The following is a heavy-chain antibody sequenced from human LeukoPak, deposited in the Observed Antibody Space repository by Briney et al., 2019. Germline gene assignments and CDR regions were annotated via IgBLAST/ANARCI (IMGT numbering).Heavy chain of an antibody. Sequence: SETLSLTCTVSGGSISSYYWSWIRQPAGKGLEWIWRIYTSGSTNYNPPLKSRVIMSVDTSKDQSALKLSSVTAADTAVYYCARARVEPSDAFDIWGQGTMVTVSS. V-gene: IGHV4-4*07. D-gene: IGHD1-26*01. CDR3: ARARVEPSDAFDI. CDR1: GGSISSYY. CDR2: IYTSGST. J-gene: IGHJ3*02.